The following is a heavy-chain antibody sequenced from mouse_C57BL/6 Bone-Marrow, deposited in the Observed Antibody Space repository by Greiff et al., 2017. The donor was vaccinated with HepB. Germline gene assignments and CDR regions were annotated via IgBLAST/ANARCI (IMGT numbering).Heavy chain of an antibody. D-gene: IGHD1-1*01. CDR3: ARPITTVVASYWYFDV. CDR1: GYTFTDYY. V-gene: IGHV1-26*01. Sequence: EVQLQQSGPELVKPGASVKISCKASGYTFTDYYMNWVKQSHGKSLEWIGDINPNNGGTSYNQKFKGKATLTVDKSSSTAYMELRSLTSEDSAVYYCARPITTVVASYWYFDVWGTGTTVTVSS. J-gene: IGHJ1*03. CDR2: INPNNGGT.